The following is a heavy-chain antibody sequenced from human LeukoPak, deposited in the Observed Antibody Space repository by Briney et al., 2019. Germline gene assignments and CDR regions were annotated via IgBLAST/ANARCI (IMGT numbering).Heavy chain of an antibody. V-gene: IGHV3-30-3*01. J-gene: IGHJ4*02. D-gene: IGHD3-22*01. Sequence: GRSLRLSCAASGFTFSTYAMHWVRQAPGKGLEWVAPISYDGSNKYYADSVKGRFTVSRDNSKDTLYLQLNSLRAEDTAVYYCARAHYSDSSAYYSPFDYWGQGTLVTVSS. CDR1: GFTFSTYA. CDR3: ARAHYSDSSAYYSPFDY. CDR2: ISYDGSNK.